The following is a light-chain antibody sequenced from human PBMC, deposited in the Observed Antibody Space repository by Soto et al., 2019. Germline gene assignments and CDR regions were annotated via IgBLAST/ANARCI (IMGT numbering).Light chain of an antibody. V-gene: IGLV1-40*01. CDR1: SSKIGAGYD. J-gene: IGLJ1*01. CDR2: GNS. CDR3: QSYDSSLSGYV. Sequence: SVLTQPPPVSGAPGERGTISCTGGSSKIGAGYDVHWYQQLPGTAPKLLIYGNSNRPSGVPDRFSGSKSGTSASLAITGLQAEDEADYYCQSYDSSLSGYVFGTGTKVTVL.